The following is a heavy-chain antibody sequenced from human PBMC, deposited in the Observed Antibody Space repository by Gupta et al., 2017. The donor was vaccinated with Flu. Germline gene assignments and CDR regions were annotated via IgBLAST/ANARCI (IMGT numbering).Heavy chain of an antibody. D-gene: IGHD3-16*02. V-gene: IGHV5-51*01. J-gene: IGHJ4*02. CDR3: ARAYAFAGVIARIDD. Sequence: IAWVRQMPGTGLEWIGIIYPGDSETIYSPSFQGQVSSSADKSISTAYLQWSSLKASDTAIYYCARAYAFAGVIARIDDWGQGMLVTVSS. CDR2: IYPGDSET.